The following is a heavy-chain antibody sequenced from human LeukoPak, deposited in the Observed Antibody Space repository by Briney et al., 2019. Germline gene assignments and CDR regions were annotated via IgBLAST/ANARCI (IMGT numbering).Heavy chain of an antibody. CDR1: GYTFTSYD. V-gene: IGHV1-8*01. J-gene: IGHJ5*02. Sequence: ASVKVSCKASGYTFTSYDINWVRQATGQGLEWMGWMNPNSGNTGYAQKFQGRVTMTRNTSISTAYMELSSLRSEDTAVYYCARGYSGSSSSWFSYRTKPLYNWFDPWGQGTLVTVSS. D-gene: IGHD6-13*01. CDR3: ARGYSGSSSSWFSYRTKPLYNWFDP. CDR2: MNPNSGNT.